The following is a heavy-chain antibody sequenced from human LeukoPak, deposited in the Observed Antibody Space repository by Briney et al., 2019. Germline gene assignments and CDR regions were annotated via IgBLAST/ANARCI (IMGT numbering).Heavy chain of an antibody. Sequence: GGSLRLSCAASGFTFSSYSMNWVRQAPGKGLEWVSSISSSSSYIYYADSVKGRFTISRDNAKNSLYLQMNSLRAEDTVVYYCARDLQTGYSSGGFDYWGQGTLVTVSS. D-gene: IGHD6-19*01. J-gene: IGHJ4*02. CDR1: GFTFSSYS. CDR3: ARDLQTGYSSGGFDY. V-gene: IGHV3-21*01. CDR2: ISSSSSYI.